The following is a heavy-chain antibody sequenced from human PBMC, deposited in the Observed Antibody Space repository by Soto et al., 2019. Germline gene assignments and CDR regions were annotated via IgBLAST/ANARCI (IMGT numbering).Heavy chain of an antibody. V-gene: IGHV3-23*01. D-gene: IGHD3-16*01. J-gene: IGHJ4*02. CDR3: ARGARLHFHX. CDR1: GFSFSPYA. Sequence: GGSLRLSCVTSGFSFSPYAMSWVRQAPGKGLEWVSGISGSGSNTYYEDSVKGRFTISRDNSSNTMFLKMKRLIAEDAAIYFCARGARLHFHXWGQGTLVTVSX. CDR2: ISGSGSNT.